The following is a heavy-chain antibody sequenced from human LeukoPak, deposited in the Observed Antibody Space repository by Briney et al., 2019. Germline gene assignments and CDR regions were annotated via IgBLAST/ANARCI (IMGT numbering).Heavy chain of an antibody. D-gene: IGHD7-27*01. CDR1: GGSISSSSYY. J-gene: IGHJ4*02. CDR2: INHSGST. CDR3: ASSSLTGERYFDY. V-gene: IGHV4-39*07. Sequence: TSETLSLTCTVSGGSISSSSYYWGWIRQPPGKGLEWIGEINHSGSTNYNPSLKSRVTISVDTSKNQFSLKLSSVTAADTAVYYCASSSLTGERYFDYWGQGTLVTVSS.